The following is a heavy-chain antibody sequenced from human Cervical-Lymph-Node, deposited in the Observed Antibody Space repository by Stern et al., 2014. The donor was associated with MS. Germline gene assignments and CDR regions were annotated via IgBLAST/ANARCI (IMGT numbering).Heavy chain of an antibody. CDR2: IYSSGST. J-gene: IGHJ3*02. CDR1: GGSISSGNYY. V-gene: IGHV4-61*02. Sequence: VQLVQSGPGLVKPSQTLSLTCTVSGGSISSGNYYWSWIRQPAGEGLEWIGRIYSSGSTQYNPPLKSRVTISADTSTNPCSLRLAFVTAADTAVYYCARGNYDVLTDNGGHGFDIWGQGTMVTVSS. CDR3: ARGNYDVLTDNGGHGFDI. D-gene: IGHD3-9*01.